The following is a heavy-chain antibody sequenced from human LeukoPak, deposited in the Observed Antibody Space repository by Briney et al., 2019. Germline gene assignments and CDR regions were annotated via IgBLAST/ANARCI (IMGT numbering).Heavy chain of an antibody. CDR2: ISDSGDWT. D-gene: IGHD2-15*01. J-gene: IGHJ4*02. V-gene: IGHV3-23*01. CDR3: ATRDPCSGGSCYGLGY. Sequence: GGSLRLSCAASGFTFSSYAMNWVRQAPGKGLEWVSTISDSGDWTQDADSVKGRFTISRDNSKNTLYLLMNSLRAEDTAVYYCATRDPCSGGSCYGLGYWGQGTLVTVSS. CDR1: GFTFSSYA.